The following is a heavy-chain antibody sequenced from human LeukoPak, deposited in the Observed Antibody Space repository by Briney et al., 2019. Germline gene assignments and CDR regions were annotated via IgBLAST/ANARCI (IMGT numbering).Heavy chain of an antibody. CDR1: GFTFSSYG. Sequence: GGSLRLSCAASGFTFSSYGMHWVRQAPGKGLEWVAVIWYDGSNKYYADSVKGRFTISRDNSKNTLYLQMNSLRAEDTAVYYCAREPELNSSGWYFDYWGQGTLVTVSS. J-gene: IGHJ4*02. V-gene: IGHV3-33*01. CDR3: AREPELNSSGWYFDY. D-gene: IGHD6-19*01. CDR2: IWYDGSNK.